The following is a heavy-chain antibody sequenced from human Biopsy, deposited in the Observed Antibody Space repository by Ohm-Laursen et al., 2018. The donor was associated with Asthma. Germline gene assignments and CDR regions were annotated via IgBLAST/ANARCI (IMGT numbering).Heavy chain of an antibody. CDR3: ARTFHFWSPYHAEHYQL. CDR2: INHGGSEK. Sequence: SLRLSCAASGFTFGDYWMSWVRQVPGKGLEWVANINHGGSEKNHVDSLKGRFTISRENAKNSLYLQMNSLRAEDTAVYYCARTFHFWSPYHAEHYQLWGQGTLVPVPS. CDR1: GFTFGDYW. J-gene: IGHJ1*01. D-gene: IGHD3-3*02. V-gene: IGHV3-7*01.